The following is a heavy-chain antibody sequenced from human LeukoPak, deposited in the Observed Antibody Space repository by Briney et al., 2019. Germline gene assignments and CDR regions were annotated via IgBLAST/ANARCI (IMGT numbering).Heavy chain of an antibody. CDR1: GGSISSGSYY. J-gene: IGHJ5*02. V-gene: IGHV4-61*02. CDR2: IYTSGST. Sequence: SETLSLTCTVSGGSISSGSYYWSWIRQPAGKGLEWIGRIYTSGSTYYNPSLKSRVTISVDRSKNQFSLKLSSVTAADTAVYYCARDLEQQGWFDPWGQGTLVTVSS. CDR3: ARDLEQQGWFDP. D-gene: IGHD6-13*01.